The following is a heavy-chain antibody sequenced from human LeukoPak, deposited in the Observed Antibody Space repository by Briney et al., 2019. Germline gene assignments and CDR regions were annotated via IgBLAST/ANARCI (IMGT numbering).Heavy chain of an antibody. J-gene: IGHJ4*02. V-gene: IGHV4-39*07. D-gene: IGHD1-26*01. CDR2: IYYSGST. CDR3: ARGQWELPDY. Sequence: SETLSLTCTVSGGSISSSSYYWGWVRQPPGTGLEWIGSIYYSGSTYYNPSLKSRVTISVDTSKNQFSLKLSSVTAADTAVYCCARGQWELPDYWGQGTLVTVSS. CDR1: GGSISSSSYY.